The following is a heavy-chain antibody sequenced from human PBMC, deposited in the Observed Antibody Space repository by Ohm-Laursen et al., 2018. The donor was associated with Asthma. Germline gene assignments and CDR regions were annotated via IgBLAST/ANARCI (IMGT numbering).Heavy chain of an antibody. CDR2: INPANGNT. D-gene: IGHD3-9*01. CDR1: GYIFNKYS. Sequence: GASVKVSCKASGYIFNKYSIQWVRQAPGQRPEWVGWINPANGNTQYSQSLQGRITITIDAYADTVYMELSSLRSEDTAVYYCVRYFEWLFDHWGQGTLVTVSS. CDR3: VRYFEWLFDH. V-gene: IGHV1-3*01. J-gene: IGHJ4*02.